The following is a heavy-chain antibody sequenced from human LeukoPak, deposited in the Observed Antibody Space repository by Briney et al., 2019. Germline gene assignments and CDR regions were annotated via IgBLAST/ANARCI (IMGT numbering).Heavy chain of an antibody. V-gene: IGHV3-20*04. CDR3: ARDSSSWYGQTGQY. J-gene: IGHJ4*02. CDR1: GFTFSSYG. Sequence: GGSLRLSCAASGFTFSSYGMSWVRQAPGKGLEWVSGINWNGGSTGYADSVKGRFTISRDNAKNSLYLQMNSLRAEDTALYYCARDSSSWYGQTGQYWGQGTLVTVSS. CDR2: INWNGGST. D-gene: IGHD6-13*01.